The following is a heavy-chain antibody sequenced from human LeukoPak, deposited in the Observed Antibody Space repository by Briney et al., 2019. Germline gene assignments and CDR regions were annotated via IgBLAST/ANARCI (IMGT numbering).Heavy chain of an antibody. Sequence: GGSLRLSCTVSGFTVSSNSMSWVRQAPGKGLEWVSFIYSDNTHYSDSVKGRFTISRDNSKNTLYLQMNSLRAEDTAVYYCAKGSRFLEWSNWFDPWGQGTLVTVSS. J-gene: IGHJ5*02. CDR2: IYSDNT. CDR1: GFTVSSNS. CDR3: AKGSRFLEWSNWFDP. V-gene: IGHV3-53*01. D-gene: IGHD3-3*01.